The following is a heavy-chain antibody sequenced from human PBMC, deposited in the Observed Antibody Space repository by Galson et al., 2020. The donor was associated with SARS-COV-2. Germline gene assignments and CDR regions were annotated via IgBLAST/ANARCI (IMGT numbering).Heavy chain of an antibody. D-gene: IGHD3-22*01. J-gene: IGHJ4*02. V-gene: IGHV3-21*01. CDR1: GFTFSSYS. CDR2: ISSSSSYI. CDR3: ARDPYYDSSDY. Sequence: KIGESLKISCAASGFTFSSYSMNWVRQAPGTGLEWVSSISSSSSYIYYADSVKGRFTISRDNAKNSLYLQMNSLRAEDTAVYYCARDPYYDSSDYWGQGTLVTVSS.